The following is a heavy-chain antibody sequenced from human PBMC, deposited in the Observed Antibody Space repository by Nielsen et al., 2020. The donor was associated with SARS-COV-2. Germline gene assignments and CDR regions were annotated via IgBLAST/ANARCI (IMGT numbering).Heavy chain of an antibody. J-gene: IGHJ4*02. CDR2: IYYSGST. CDR3: ARHEMVPLPGYSSQWDRGNFDY. Sequence: ESLKISCAVSGLTFNIYAMSWVRQPPGKGLEWIGSIYYSGSTYYNPSLKSRVTISVDTSKNQFSLRLSSVTAADTAVYYCARHEMVPLPGYSSQWDRGNFDYWGQGILVTVSS. CDR1: GLTFNIYA. D-gene: IGHD6-13*01. V-gene: IGHV4-39*01.